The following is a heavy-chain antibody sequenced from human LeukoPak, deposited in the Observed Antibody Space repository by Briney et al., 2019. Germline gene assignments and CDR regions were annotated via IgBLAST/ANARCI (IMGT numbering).Heavy chain of an antibody. CDR2: ISAYNGNT. J-gene: IGHJ4*02. D-gene: IGHD3-22*01. Sequence: GASVKVSCKASGYTFTSYGISWVRQAPGQGLEWMEWISAYNGNTNYAQKLQGRVTMTTDTSTSTAYMELRSLRSDDTAVYYCARDVDYYDSSGYPLFDYWGQGTLVTVSS. CDR1: GYTFTSYG. CDR3: ARDVDYYDSSGYPLFDY. V-gene: IGHV1-18*01.